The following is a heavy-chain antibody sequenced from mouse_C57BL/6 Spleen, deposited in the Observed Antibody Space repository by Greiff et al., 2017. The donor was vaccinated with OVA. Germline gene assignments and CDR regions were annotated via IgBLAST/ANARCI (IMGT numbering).Heavy chain of an antibody. CDR1: GYSFTGYY. V-gene: IGHV1-42*01. D-gene: IGHD6-1*01. J-gene: IGHJ1*03. CDR2: INPSTGGT. Sequence: EVKLVESGPELVKPGASVKISCKASGYSFTGYYMNWVKQSPEKSLEWIGEINPSTGGTTYNQKFKAKATLTVDKSSSTAYMQLKSLTSEDSAVYYCARVAVDVWGTGTTVTVSS. CDR3: ARVAVDV.